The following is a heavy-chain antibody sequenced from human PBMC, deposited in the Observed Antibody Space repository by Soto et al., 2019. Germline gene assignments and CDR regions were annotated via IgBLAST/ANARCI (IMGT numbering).Heavy chain of an antibody. V-gene: IGHV3-30*18. D-gene: IGHD4-4*01. Sequence: QVQLVESGGGVVQPGRSLRLSCAASGFTFSSYGMHWVRQAPGKGLEWVAVISYDGSNKYYADSVKGRFTISRDNSKNTLYLQMNSRRAEDTAVYYCAKRGVTPPRVIYWYFDLWGRGTLVTVSS. CDR1: GFTFSSYG. J-gene: IGHJ2*01. CDR3: AKRGVTPPRVIYWYFDL. CDR2: ISYDGSNK.